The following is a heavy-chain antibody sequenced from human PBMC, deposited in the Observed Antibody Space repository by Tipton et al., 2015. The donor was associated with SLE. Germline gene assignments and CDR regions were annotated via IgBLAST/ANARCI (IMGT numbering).Heavy chain of an antibody. CDR1: GFAFSDYT. D-gene: IGHD5-24*01. J-gene: IGHJ4*02. CDR3: AGASYNYGFFDY. CDR2: VSNTGAV. Sequence: SLRLSCAASGFAFSDYTMTWVRQAPGKGLEWVSVVSNTGAVYYADSVKGRFTMSRDYSMNTVSLQMNSLRAEDTAVYYCAGASYNYGFFDYWGQGTLVTVSS. V-gene: IGHV3-53*01.